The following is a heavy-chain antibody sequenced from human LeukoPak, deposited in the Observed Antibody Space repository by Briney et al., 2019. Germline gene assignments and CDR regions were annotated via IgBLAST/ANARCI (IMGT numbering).Heavy chain of an antibody. CDR3: ARDLGSDWLFGPEY. CDR1: GYSISRGYY. CDR2: MYHSGTT. Sequence: SGTLSLTCVVSGYSISRGYYCGWIRQPPGKGLEWFGSMYHSGTTYYNASLKSRVTISVDTSKNQFFLKLSSVTAADTAVYYCARDLGSDWLFGPEYWGQGTLVTVSS. D-gene: IGHD3-9*01. V-gene: IGHV4-38-2*02. J-gene: IGHJ4*02.